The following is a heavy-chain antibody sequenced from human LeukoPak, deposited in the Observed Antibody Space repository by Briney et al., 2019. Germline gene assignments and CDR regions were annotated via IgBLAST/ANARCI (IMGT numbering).Heavy chain of an antibody. Sequence: ASVKVSCKASGDTFTSYAISWVRQAPGQGLEWMGRIIPIFGAANYAQKFQGRVTITTDESTSTAYMELSSLRSEDTAVYYCARDSVLQHETTVTHFDYWGQGTLVIVSS. D-gene: IGHD4-11*01. V-gene: IGHV1-69*05. CDR2: IIPIFGAA. CDR3: ARDSVLQHETTVTHFDY. J-gene: IGHJ4*02. CDR1: GDTFTSYA.